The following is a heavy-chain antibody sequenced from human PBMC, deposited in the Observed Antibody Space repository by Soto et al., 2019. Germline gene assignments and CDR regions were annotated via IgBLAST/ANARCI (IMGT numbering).Heavy chain of an antibody. Sequence: QPGGSLRLSCAASGFTFSSYGMHWVRQAPGKGLEWVAVIWYDGSNKYYADSVKGRFTISRDNSKNTLYLQMNSLRAEDTAVYYCARDSVEYSSSAHPVDYWGQGTLVTVSS. CDR3: ARDSVEYSSSAHPVDY. CDR2: IWYDGSNK. CDR1: GFTFSSYG. V-gene: IGHV3-33*01. D-gene: IGHD6-6*01. J-gene: IGHJ4*02.